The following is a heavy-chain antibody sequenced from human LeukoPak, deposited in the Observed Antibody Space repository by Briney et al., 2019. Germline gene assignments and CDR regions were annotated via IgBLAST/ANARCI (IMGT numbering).Heavy chain of an antibody. J-gene: IGHJ4*02. CDR2: ITGSDART. Sequence: GRSLRLSCAASGFPFSSYVMSWVRQPPGKGLEWVSTITGSDARTFYADSVKGRFTISRDNSRDTLFLQMNSLRAEDTAVYFCARRDSPGPYYFDYWGQGTLVTVSS. CDR3: ARRDSPGPYYFDY. CDR1: GFPFSSYV. D-gene: IGHD3-22*01. V-gene: IGHV3-23*01.